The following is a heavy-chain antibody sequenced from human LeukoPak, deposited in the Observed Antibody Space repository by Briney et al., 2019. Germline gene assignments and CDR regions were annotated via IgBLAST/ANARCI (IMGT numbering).Heavy chain of an antibody. CDR3: ARAACVDYVTNY. CDR2: IYCSGST. CDR1: GGSISSYY. Sequence: KPSETLFLTCTASGGSISSYYWSWIRQPPEKRLEWIGYIYCSGSTNYSPSLKSRVTISVDTSNNQFYLQLSSVTSADTAMYYCARAACVDYVTNYWGQGTLVTVSS. D-gene: IGHD4-17*01. V-gene: IGHV4-59*12. J-gene: IGHJ4*02.